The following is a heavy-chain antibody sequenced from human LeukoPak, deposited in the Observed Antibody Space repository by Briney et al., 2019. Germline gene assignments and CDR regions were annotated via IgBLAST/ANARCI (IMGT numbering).Heavy chain of an antibody. D-gene: IGHD6-19*01. J-gene: IGHJ4*02. V-gene: IGHV3-33*01. Sequence: GGSLRLSCAASGFTFSSCTMHWVRQAPGKGLEWVALIWYDGSNKYYADSVKDRFTISRDNSKNTLYLQMSSLRAEDTAVYYCARHTGWYLDYWGQGTLVTASS. CDR1: GFTFSSCT. CDR3: ARHTGWYLDY. CDR2: IWYDGSNK.